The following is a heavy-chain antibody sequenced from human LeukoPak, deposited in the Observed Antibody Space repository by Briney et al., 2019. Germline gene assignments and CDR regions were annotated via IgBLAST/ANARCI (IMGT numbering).Heavy chain of an antibody. CDR3: VRNIWFGEFTASNCFDP. Sequence: GASVKVSCKVSGYTLTELSMHWVRQAPGKGLEWMGGFDPEDGETIYAQKFQGRVTMTEDTSTDTAYMELSSLRSEDTAVYYCVRNIWFGEFTASNCFDPWGQGTLVTVSS. D-gene: IGHD3-10*01. CDR2: FDPEDGET. J-gene: IGHJ5*02. V-gene: IGHV1-24*01. CDR1: GYTLTELS.